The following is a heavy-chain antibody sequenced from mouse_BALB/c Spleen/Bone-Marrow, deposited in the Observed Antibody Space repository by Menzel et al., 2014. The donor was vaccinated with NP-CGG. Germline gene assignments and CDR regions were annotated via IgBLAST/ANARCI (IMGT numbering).Heavy chain of an antibody. D-gene: IGHD2-3*01. J-gene: IGHJ4*01. CDR1: GYTFTSTW. CDR3: TRDGVGGAMEY. V-gene: IGHV1S130*01. CDR2: IHPNSGNT. Sequence: VQQQQSGSALVRPGDSVKLSCKASGYTFTSTWIHWAKQRPGQGLEWIGEIHPNSGNTKYNEKLKGKATLTADTSSSTAYVDLSSLTSEDSAVYYCTRDGVGGAMEYWGQGTSVTVSS.